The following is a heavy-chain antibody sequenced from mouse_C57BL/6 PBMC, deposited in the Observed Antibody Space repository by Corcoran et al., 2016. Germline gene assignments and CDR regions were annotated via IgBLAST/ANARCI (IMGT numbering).Heavy chain of an antibody. CDR2: INPNNGGT. J-gene: IGHJ2*01. Sequence: EVQLQQSGPELVKPGASVKISCKASGYTFTDYYMNWVKQSHGKSLEWIGDINPNNGGTSYNQKFKGKATLTVDKSSSTAYMELRSLTSEDSAVYYCARPIYYGNYVYFDYWGQGTTLTVSS. V-gene: IGHV1-26*01. D-gene: IGHD2-1*01. CDR1: GYTFTDYY. CDR3: ARPIYYGNYVYFDY.